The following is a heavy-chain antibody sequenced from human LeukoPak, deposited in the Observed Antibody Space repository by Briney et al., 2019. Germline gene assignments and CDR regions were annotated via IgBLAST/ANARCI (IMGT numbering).Heavy chain of an antibody. CDR2: IYTSGST. D-gene: IGHD3-3*01. CDR3: ARKGLRPLEWLSEYFFDY. V-gene: IGHV4-4*07. CDR1: GDSISSYY. J-gene: IGHJ4*02. Sequence: SETLSLTCTVSGDSISSYYWSWIRQPAGKGLEWIGRIYTSGSTNYNPSLKSRVTISVDTSKNQFTLKVRSVTAADTGVYFCARKGLRPLEWLSEYFFDYWGQGTLVSVAS.